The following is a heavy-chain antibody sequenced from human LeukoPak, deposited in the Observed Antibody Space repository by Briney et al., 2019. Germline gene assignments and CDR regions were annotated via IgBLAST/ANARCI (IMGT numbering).Heavy chain of an antibody. J-gene: IGHJ4*02. CDR1: GGSISSSSYY. D-gene: IGHD3-22*01. CDR2: IYYSGST. Sequence: KSSETLSLACTVSGGSISSSSYYWGWIRQPPGKGLEWIGSIYYSGSTYYNPSLKSRVTISVDTSKNQFSLKLSSVTAADTAVYYCARHADYYDSSGYIDYWGQGTLVTVSS. CDR3: ARHADYYDSSGYIDY. V-gene: IGHV4-39*01.